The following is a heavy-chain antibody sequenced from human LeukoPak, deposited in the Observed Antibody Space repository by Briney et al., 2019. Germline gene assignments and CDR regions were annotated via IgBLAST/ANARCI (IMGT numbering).Heavy chain of an antibody. CDR2: ISGSGGST. D-gene: IGHD3-3*01. Sequence: GGSLRLSCGASGFTFSDYSMSWVRQAPGKGLEWVSVISGSGGSTIYADSVKGRFTISRDNSKNTLYLQMNSLRAEDTAVYYCAKVVHDFWSGSDYWGQGTLVTVSS. J-gene: IGHJ4*02. CDR1: GFTFSDYS. CDR3: AKVVHDFWSGSDY. V-gene: IGHV3-23*01.